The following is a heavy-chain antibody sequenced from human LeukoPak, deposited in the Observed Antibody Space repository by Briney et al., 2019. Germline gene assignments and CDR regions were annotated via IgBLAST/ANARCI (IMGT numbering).Heavy chain of an antibody. CDR3: AGGPRYYYDSSGSPHGTPSINDY. V-gene: IGHV4-34*01. Sequence: PSETLSLTCAVYGGSFSGYYWSWIRQPPGKGLEWIGEINHSRSTNYNPSLKSRVTISVDTSKTQFSLKLSSVTAADTAVYYCAGGPRYYYDSSGSPHGTPSINDYWGQGTLVTVSS. CDR2: INHSRST. D-gene: IGHD3-22*01. CDR1: GGSFSGYY. J-gene: IGHJ4*02.